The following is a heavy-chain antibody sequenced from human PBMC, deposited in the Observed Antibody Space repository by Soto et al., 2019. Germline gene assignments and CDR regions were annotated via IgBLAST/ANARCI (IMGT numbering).Heavy chain of an antibody. CDR3: ARHEATYYNFYGMDV. V-gene: IGHV5-51*01. Sequence: PGESLKISCESHGYSFTTYWITWVRQKPGEGLEWGGSFHPGESDTRYSPSFQGQVTISADRSLATAYLQWSSLQAADTAIYYCARHEATYYNFYGMDVWGQGTTVTVSS. J-gene: IGHJ6*02. CDR1: GYSFTTYW. CDR2: FHPGESDT.